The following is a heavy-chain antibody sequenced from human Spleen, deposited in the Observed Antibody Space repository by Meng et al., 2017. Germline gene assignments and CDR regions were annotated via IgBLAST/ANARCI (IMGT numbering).Heavy chain of an antibody. D-gene: IGHD2-2*02. Sequence: QVQLVQSGAEVRKPGASVKISCEASGYTFANYAIHWVRQAPGQSLEWMGWISAANGNTKYLQRFQGRVTRTRDTSASTAYLELSSLTSGDTALYYCASGHYTGYWGQGTLVTVSS. CDR1: GYTFANYA. CDR3: ASGHYTGY. V-gene: IGHV1-3*01. CDR2: ISAANGNT. J-gene: IGHJ4*02.